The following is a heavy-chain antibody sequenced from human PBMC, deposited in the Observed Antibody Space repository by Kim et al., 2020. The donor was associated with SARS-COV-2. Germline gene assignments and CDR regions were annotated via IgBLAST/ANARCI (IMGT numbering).Heavy chain of an antibody. V-gene: IGHV4-34*01. D-gene: IGHD2-8*01. CDR2: INHSGGT. J-gene: IGHJ4*02. CDR1: GGSFSGYH. Sequence: SETLSLTCGVNGGSFSGYHWSWIRQPPGKGLEWIGDINHSGGTTYESSLKSRVTISVDTSKNQFSLRLTSVTAADTAVYYCARRPDGPDYWGQGTLVTVSS. CDR3: ARRPDGPDY.